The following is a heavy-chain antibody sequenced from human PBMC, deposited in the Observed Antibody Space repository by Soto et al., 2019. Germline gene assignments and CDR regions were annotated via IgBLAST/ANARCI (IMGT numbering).Heavy chain of an antibody. CDR3: ARGQVDTIRALDN. CDR1: GFSFNSYG. D-gene: IGHD5-18*01. Sequence: QVQRVESGGGVVQPGRSLRLSCAASGFSFNSYGFHWVRRAPGKGLEWVAVIWSDGNNKYYADSVKGRFTISRDSSDHTLYLPRTSLRAEATAVSYCARGQVDTIRALDNWGQGTLVTVSS. J-gene: IGHJ4*02. CDR2: IWSDGNNK. V-gene: IGHV3-33*01.